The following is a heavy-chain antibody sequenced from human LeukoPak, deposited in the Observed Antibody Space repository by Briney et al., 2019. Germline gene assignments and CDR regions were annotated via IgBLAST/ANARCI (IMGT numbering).Heavy chain of an antibody. CDR1: GFTFSGSA. D-gene: IGHD2-2*01. V-gene: IGHV3-73*01. J-gene: IGHJ1*01. CDR2: IRSKANNYAT. Sequence: GGSLRLSCAASGFTFSGSAMHWVRQASGKGLEWVGRIRSKANNYATSYAVSVKGRFTTSRDDSKNTAYLQMNSLKTEDTAVYYCAKDFPRHCSSTSCYLGYFQHWGQGTLVTVSS. CDR3: AKDFPRHCSSTSCYLGYFQH.